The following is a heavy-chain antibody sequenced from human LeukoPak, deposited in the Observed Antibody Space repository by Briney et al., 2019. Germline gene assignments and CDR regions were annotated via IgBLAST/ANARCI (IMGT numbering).Heavy chain of an antibody. V-gene: IGHV3-33*01. CDR3: ARDREGFDPIDYGMDV. CDR2: IWYDGSNK. Sequence: PGRSLGLSCAASGFTFSSYVMHWVRQAPGKGLEGVAVIWYDGSNKYYADSVKGRFNITRDNSKNTLYLHMNSLRAEDTAVYYCARDREGFDPIDYGMDVWGRGDTVSVSS. CDR1: GFTFSSYV. J-gene: IGHJ6*02. D-gene: IGHD3-9*01.